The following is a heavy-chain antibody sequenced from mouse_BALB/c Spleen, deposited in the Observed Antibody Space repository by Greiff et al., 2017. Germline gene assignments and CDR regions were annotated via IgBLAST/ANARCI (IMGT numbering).Heavy chain of an antibody. V-gene: IGHV1-69*02. J-gene: IGHJ4*01. CDR1: GYTFTSYW. CDR3: ARGGFLDY. Sequence: VQLQQPGAELVKPGASVKLSCKASGYTFTSYWMHWVKQRPGQGLEWIGEIDPSDSYTNYNQKFKGKATLTVDKSSSTAYMQLSSLTSEDSAVYYCARGGFLDYWGQGTSVTVSS. CDR2: IDPSDSYT.